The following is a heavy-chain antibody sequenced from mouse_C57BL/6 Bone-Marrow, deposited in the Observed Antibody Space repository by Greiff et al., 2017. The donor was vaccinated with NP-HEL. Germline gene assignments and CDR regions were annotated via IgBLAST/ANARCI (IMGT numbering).Heavy chain of an antibody. CDR1: GYTFTSYW. CDR2: IYPGGGST. J-gene: IGHJ3*01. Sequence: VQLQQPGAELVKPGASVKMSCKASGYTFTSYWMTWVKQRPGQGLEWIGDIYPGGGSTNYNEKFKGKATLTVDTSSSTAYMQLSSLTSEVSAVLYWARIIDYYSSGSWCAYGGQGTLVTVSA. CDR3: ARIIDYYSSGSWCAY. V-gene: IGHV1-55*01. D-gene: IGHD1-1*01.